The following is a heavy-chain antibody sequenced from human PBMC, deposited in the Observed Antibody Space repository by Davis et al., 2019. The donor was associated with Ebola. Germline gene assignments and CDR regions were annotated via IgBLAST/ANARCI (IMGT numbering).Heavy chain of an antibody. CDR3: AGEPDWHQSLDY. CDR1: GFTFSDYY. D-gene: IGHD3-9*01. CDR2: ISSGGFTI. Sequence: PGGSLRLSCAASGFTFSDYYMSWIRQAPGKGLEWISYISSGGFTIFYADSVKDRFTISRDNAKKSLYLQMDSLRVEDTAIYYCAGEPDWHQSLDYWGQGTLVTVSS. J-gene: IGHJ4*02. V-gene: IGHV3-11*01.